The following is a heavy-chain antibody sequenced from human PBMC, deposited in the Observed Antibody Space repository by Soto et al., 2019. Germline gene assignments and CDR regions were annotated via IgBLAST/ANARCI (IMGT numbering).Heavy chain of an antibody. CDR3: AEDNWNTV. CDR1: GFTFSTYC. V-gene: IGHV3-74*01. J-gene: IGHJ3*01. Sequence: GVSVRLSFAAHGFTFSTYCMHWVRQAPGKGLVWVSRVNGDGSSTFYADSVKGRFTISRDNAKNTVYLQMNSLRAEDTAVYYCAEDNWNTVWAQRTAVPVSS. D-gene: IGHD1-20*01. CDR2: VNGDGSST.